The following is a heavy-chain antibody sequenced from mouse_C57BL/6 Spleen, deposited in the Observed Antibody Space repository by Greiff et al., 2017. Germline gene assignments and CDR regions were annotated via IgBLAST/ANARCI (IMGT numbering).Heavy chain of an antibody. CDR2: ISTYYGDA. D-gene: IGHD3-2*02. CDR3: AREGGTAQATDYFDY. J-gene: IGHJ2*01. Sequence: VQLQQSGPELVRPGVSVKISCKGSGYTFTDYAMHWVKQSHAKSLEWIGVISTYYGDASYNQKVKDKATMTVDKSSSTAYMELARLTSEDSAVYYCAREGGTAQATDYFDYWGQGTTLTVSS. V-gene: IGHV1-67*01. CDR1: GYTFTDYA.